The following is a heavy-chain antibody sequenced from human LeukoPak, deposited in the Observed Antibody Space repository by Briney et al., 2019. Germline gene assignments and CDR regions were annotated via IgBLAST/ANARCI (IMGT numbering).Heavy chain of an antibody. Sequence: GSLILSCSASGFTFSSYGLHGARQAPGKGLEWVALIRYDGSNKYYADSVKGRFTLSRNNAKNTLYVQRNSIGAEDTGVYYCAKDHEYGGNVIDYWGQGTLVTVSS. V-gene: IGHV3-30*02. CDR1: GFTFSSYG. CDR2: IRYDGSNK. D-gene: IGHD4-23*01. CDR3: AKDHEYGGNVIDY. J-gene: IGHJ4*02.